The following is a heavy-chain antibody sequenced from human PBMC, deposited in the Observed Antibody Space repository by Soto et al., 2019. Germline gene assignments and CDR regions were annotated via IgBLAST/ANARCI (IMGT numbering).Heavy chain of an antibody. D-gene: IGHD1-26*01. CDR1: GFTFSSYA. J-gene: IGHJ4*02. CDR3: AKYSGSYYREYYFDY. Sequence: GGSLRLSCAASGFTFSSYAMSWVRQAPGKGLEWVSAISGSGGSTYYADSVKGRFTISRDNSKNTLYLQMNSLRAEDTAVYYCAKYSGSYYREYYFDYWGQGTLVTVSS. CDR2: ISGSGGST. V-gene: IGHV3-23*01.